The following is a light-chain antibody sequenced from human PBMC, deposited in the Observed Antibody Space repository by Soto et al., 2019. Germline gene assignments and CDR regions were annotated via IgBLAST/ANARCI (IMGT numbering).Light chain of an antibody. CDR3: QQYDNSPIT. V-gene: IGKV3-20*01. J-gene: IGKJ5*01. CDR1: QFVSSGS. CDR2: GAS. Sequence: EIPLTQSPGTLSLSPGESATLLCRASQFVSSGSLAWYQQKPGQAPRLLIYGASNRATGIPGRFRASGSGTDFTLTITPLEPEDSAVYFCQQYDNSPITFGHGTRLDIK.